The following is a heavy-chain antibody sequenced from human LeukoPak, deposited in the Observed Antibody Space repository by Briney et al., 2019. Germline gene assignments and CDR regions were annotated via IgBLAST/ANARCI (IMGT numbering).Heavy chain of an antibody. J-gene: IGHJ4*01. CDR2: LSGSGITT. D-gene: IGHD6-19*01. V-gene: IGHV3-23*01. Sequence: GGSLRLSCAASGFTFSNSAMSWVRQAPGKGLEWVSTLSGSGITTYYADSVKGRFTISRDNYKNTLYLQMNSLRAEDTAVYYCAKGIYSSGWSYFDYWGHGTLVTVSS. CDR1: GFTFSNSA. CDR3: AKGIYSSGWSYFDY.